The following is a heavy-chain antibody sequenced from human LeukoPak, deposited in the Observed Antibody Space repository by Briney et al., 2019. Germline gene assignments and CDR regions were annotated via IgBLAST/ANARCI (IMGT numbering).Heavy chain of an antibody. CDR2: IYYSGST. J-gene: IGHJ4*02. CDR3: ARLNDYYGSGSVDY. CDR1: GGSISSYY. Sequence: SETLSLTCTVSGGSISSYYWSWVRQPPGKGLEWIGYIYYSGSTNYNPSLKSRVTISVDTSKNQFSLKLSSVTAADTAVYYCARLNDYYGSGSVDYWGQGTLVTVSS. D-gene: IGHD3-10*01. V-gene: IGHV4-59*08.